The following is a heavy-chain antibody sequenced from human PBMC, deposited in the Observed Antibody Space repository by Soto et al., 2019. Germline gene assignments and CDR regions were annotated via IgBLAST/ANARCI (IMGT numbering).Heavy chain of an antibody. CDR3: ARAGYSSGWYDAVDI. Sequence: SETLSLTCTVSGGSISSYYWSWIRQPPGKGLEWIGYIYYSGSTNYNPSLKSRVTISVDTSKNQFSLKLSSVTAADTAVYYCARAGYSSGWYDAVDIWGQGTMGTFS. D-gene: IGHD6-19*01. J-gene: IGHJ3*02. V-gene: IGHV4-59*01. CDR2: IYYSGST. CDR1: GGSISSYY.